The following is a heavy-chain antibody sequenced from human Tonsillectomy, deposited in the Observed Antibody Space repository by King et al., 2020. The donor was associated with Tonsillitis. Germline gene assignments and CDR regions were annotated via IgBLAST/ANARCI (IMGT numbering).Heavy chain of an antibody. CDR1: GGSIGSSDQY. CDR2: MYSSGTI. CDR3: ARYVSGSFDS. D-gene: IGHD1-26*01. V-gene: IGHV4-39*01. Sequence: LQLQESGPGVVKPSETLSLTCTVSGGSIGSSDQYWAWIRQPPGKGLEWIGYMYSSGTIFYNPSLKSRITISGGTSENRFSLRLSSVTAADTPVYFCARYVSGSFDSWGQGALVTVSS. J-gene: IGHJ4*02.